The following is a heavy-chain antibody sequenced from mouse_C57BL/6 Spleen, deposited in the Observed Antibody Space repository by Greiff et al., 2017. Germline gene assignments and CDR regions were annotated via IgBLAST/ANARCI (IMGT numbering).Heavy chain of an antibody. V-gene: IGHV1-54*01. Sequence: QVQLQQSGAELVRPGTSVKVSCKASGYAFTNYLIEWVKQRPGQGLEWIGVINPGSGGTNYNEKFKGKATLTADKSSSTAYMQLSSLTSEDSAVYFCARHGSSSAMDYWGQGTSGTVSS. J-gene: IGHJ4*01. D-gene: IGHD1-1*01. CDR1: GYAFTNYL. CDR3: ARHGSSSAMDY. CDR2: INPGSGGT.